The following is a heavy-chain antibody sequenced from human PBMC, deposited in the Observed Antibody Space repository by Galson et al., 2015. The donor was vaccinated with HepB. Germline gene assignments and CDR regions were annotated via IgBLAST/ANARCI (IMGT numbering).Heavy chain of an antibody. CDR3: AKLIVVVLAAISPSWQDY. Sequence: SLRLSCAASGFTFSLYSMNWVRQAPGKGLEWVSAISGSGGGTYYADSVKGRFSISRDNSKNTLYLQMNSLRAEDTAVYYCAKLIVVVLAAISPSWQDYWGQGTLVTV. D-gene: IGHD2-2*02. CDR2: ISGSGGGT. J-gene: IGHJ4*02. CDR1: GFTFSLYS. V-gene: IGHV3-23*01.